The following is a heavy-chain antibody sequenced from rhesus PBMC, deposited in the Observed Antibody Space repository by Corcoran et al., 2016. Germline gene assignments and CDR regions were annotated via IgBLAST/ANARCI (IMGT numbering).Heavy chain of an antibody. Sequence: QVQLQESGPGLVKPSETLSLTCAASSGSIRGYYWSWIRQPPGQGLEWIGRIYGSGGSTDYNPSLKSRVTISTDTSKNQFSLKLSSVTAADTAVYFCARRPNSGDWSLDYWGQGVLVTVSS. CDR3: ARRPNSGDWSLDY. V-gene: IGHV4-160*01. CDR1: SGSIRGYY. D-gene: IGHD6-37*01. CDR2: IYGSGGST. J-gene: IGHJ4*01.